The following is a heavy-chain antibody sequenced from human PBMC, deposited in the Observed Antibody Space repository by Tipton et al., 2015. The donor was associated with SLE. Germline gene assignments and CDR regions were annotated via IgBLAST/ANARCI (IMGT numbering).Heavy chain of an antibody. D-gene: IGHD6-13*01. V-gene: IGHV4-61*01. CDR1: GYSISSGYY. CDR3: AREERIAAAGRLYYYYAMDV. CDR2: IYYSGST. Sequence: TLSLTCAVSGYSISSGYYWSWIRQPPGKGLEWIGYIYYSGSTNYNPSLKSRVTISVDTSKNQFSLKLSSVTAADTAVYYCAREERIAAAGRLYYYYAMDVWGQGTTVTVSS. J-gene: IGHJ6*02.